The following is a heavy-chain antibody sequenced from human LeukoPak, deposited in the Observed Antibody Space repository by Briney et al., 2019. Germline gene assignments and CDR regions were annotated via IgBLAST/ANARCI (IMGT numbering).Heavy chain of an antibody. CDR2: INPNSGGT. CDR1: GYTFTDFY. D-gene: IGHD4-23*01. J-gene: IGHJ4*02. Sequence: ASVKVSCKASGYTFTDFYIHWVRQAPGQGLEWMGWINPNSGGTNYAQKFQGRVTMTRDTSISTAYLDLSSLRSDDTAVYYCARGSAVVGGGGPLFDYWGQGTLVAVSP. CDR3: ARGSAVVGGGGPLFDY. V-gene: IGHV1-2*02.